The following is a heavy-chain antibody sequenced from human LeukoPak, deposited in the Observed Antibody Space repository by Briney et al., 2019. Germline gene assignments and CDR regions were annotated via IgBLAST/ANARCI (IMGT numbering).Heavy chain of an antibody. D-gene: IGHD3-10*01. CDR2: ISWNSGSI. Sequence: PGRSLRLSCAASGFTFDDYAMHWVRQAPGQGLERVSGISWNSGSIGYADSVKGRFTFSRDNSRKTMCVQMNSLRTEDTALYYCVKDYYGSRSIIDDWAQGTLVTVSS. V-gene: IGHV3-9*01. CDR1: GFTFDDYA. CDR3: VKDYYGSRSIIDD. J-gene: IGHJ4*02.